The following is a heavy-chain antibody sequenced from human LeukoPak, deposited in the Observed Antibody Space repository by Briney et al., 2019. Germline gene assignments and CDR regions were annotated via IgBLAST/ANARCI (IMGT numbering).Heavy chain of an antibody. V-gene: IGHV6-1*01. CDR2: TYYRSQWFD. CDR1: GDSVSNNRAS. CDR3: VRIRGLGLFDN. D-gene: IGHD1-26*01. J-gene: IGHJ4*02. Sequence: SQTLSLTCAISGDSVSNNRASWGWIRQSPSRGLEWLGRTYYRSQWFDDYRPSVRSRITINPDTSKNQFSLQMNSVTPEDTAVYYCVRIRGLGLFDNWGQGTLVTVSS.